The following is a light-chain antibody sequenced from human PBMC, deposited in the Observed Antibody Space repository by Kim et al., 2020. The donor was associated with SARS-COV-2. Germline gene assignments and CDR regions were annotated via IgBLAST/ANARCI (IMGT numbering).Light chain of an antibody. CDR2: QAS. CDR3: QQYNKWPT. Sequence: EIVMTQSPATLSVRPGETATLSCTASQSISNNLAWYQQRPGQAPRLLIFQASTRATGIPVRFSGSGSGTAFTLTITSLQSEDSGIYYCQQYNKWPTFGQGTRLEIK. J-gene: IGKJ5*01. V-gene: IGKV3-15*01. CDR1: QSISNN.